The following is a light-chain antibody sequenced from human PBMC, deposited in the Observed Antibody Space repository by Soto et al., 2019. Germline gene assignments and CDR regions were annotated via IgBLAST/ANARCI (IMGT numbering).Light chain of an antibody. CDR3: QQYYSYPIT. J-gene: IGKJ5*01. V-gene: IGKV1-8*01. CDR1: QGISSY. Sequence: AIRMTQSPSSLSASTGDRVTITCRASQGISSYLAWYQQKPGKAPKLLLYAASTLQSGVPSRFSGSGSGTDFTLTISCLKAEDFATYYCQQYYSYPITFGQGTRLEIK. CDR2: AAS.